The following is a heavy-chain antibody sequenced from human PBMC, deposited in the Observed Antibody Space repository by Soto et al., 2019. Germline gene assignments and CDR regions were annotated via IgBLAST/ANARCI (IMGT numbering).Heavy chain of an antibody. Sequence: VQLVESGGGLVKPGGSLRLSCAASGFSFSDYYMSWVRQAPGKGLEWVSSISGKSTYIYYAASVKGRFTISRENARNSVYLQMHSLRAADTAVYYCARDKGSGDDLDSWGQGTLVTVSS. D-gene: IGHD4-17*01. J-gene: IGHJ4*02. CDR3: ARDKGSGDDLDS. CDR1: GFSFSDYY. CDR2: ISGKSTYI. V-gene: IGHV3-21*01.